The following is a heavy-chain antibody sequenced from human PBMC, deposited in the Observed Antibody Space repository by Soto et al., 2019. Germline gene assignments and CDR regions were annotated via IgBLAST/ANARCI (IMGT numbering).Heavy chain of an antibody. CDR2: ISGSGGST. CDR3: AKGRQFGEFVTDY. J-gene: IGHJ4*02. V-gene: IGHV3-23*01. D-gene: IGHD3-10*01. CDR1: GFTFSSYA. Sequence: PGGSLRLSCAASGFTFSSYAMSWVRQAPGKGLEWVSAISGSGGSTYYADSVKGRFTISRDNSKNTLYLQMNSLRAEDTAVYNCAKGRQFGEFVTDYWGQGTLVTVSS.